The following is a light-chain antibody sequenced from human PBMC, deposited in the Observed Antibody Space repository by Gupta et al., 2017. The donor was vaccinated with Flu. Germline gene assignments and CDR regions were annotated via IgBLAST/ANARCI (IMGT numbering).Light chain of an antibody. CDR1: EDPKSF. J-gene: IGKJ3*01. CDR2: DTS. Sequence: GEMATLYCMASEDPKSFLSWFQQKPGQPPRLLIFDTSNRATGIPARCRGSGSGRNFTLTISSLESEDFAVYYCQQRNTLPLTFGPGTRVDMK. CDR3: QQRNTLPLT. V-gene: IGKV3-11*02.